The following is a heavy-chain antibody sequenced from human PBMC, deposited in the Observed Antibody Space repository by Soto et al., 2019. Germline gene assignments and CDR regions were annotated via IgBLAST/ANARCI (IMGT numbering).Heavy chain of an antibody. CDR1: GFTFSSYW. CDR2: IKQDGSEK. CDR3: ARRYSSSWYYFDY. D-gene: IGHD6-13*01. J-gene: IGHJ4*02. V-gene: IGHV3-7*01. Sequence: WGSLRLSRSASGFTFSSYWMSWVRQAPGKGLEWVANIKQDGSEKYYVDSVKGRFTISRDNAKNSLYLQMNSLRAEDTAVYYCARRYSSSWYYFDYWGQGTLVTVSS.